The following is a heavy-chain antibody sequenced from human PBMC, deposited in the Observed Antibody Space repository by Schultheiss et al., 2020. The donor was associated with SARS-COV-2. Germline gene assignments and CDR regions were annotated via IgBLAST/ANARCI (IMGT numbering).Heavy chain of an antibody. J-gene: IGHJ6*02. CDR1: GFSLSNARMG. Sequence: SGPTLVKPTETLTLTCTVSGFSLSNARMGVSWIRQPPGKALEWLARIDWDDDKFYSTSLKTRLTITKDTSKNQVVLTMTNMDPVDTATYYCWGQSPPDYGMDVWGQGTTVTVSS. CDR2: IDWDDDK. D-gene: IGHD7-27*01. CDR3: WGQSPPDYGMDV. V-gene: IGHV2-70*12.